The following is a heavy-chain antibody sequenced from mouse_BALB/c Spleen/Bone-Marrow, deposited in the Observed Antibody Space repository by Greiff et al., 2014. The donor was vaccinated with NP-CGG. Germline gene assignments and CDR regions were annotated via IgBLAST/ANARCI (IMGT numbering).Heavy chain of an antibody. CDR2: INPYNDGT. CDR1: GYTFTSYF. Sequence: VQLQQSGPELVKPGASAKMSCKASGYTFTSYFMHWVKQRPGQGLEWIGYINPYNDGTKYNDKFKGKATLTSDKSSSTAYMELSMLTSEDSAVYYCTRIYYDYDGVWFAYWGQGTLVTVSA. D-gene: IGHD2-4*01. V-gene: IGHV1-14*01. J-gene: IGHJ3*01. CDR3: TRIYYDYDGVWFAY.